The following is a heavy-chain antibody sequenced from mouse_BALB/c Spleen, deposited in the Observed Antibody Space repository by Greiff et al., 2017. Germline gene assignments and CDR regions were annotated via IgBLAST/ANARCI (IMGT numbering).Heavy chain of an antibody. Sequence: QVQLQQPGAELVKPGASVKLSCKASGYTFTSYWMHWVKQRPGQGLEWIGEIDPSDSYTNYNQKFKGKATLTVDKSSSTAYMQLSSLTSEDSAVYYCARGDDGSSSPHFDDWGQGTTRTVSS. J-gene: IGHJ2*01. CDR3: ARGDDGSSSPHFDD. CDR2: IDPSDSYT. CDR1: GYTFTSYW. D-gene: IGHD1-1*01. V-gene: IGHV1-69*02.